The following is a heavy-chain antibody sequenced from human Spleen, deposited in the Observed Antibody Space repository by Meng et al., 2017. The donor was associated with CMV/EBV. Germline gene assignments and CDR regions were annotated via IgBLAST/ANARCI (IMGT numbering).Heavy chain of an antibody. V-gene: IGHV4-34*01. CDR2: INHSGST. Sequence: VYGGAFSGYYWSWIRQPPGKGLELIGEINHSGSTNYNPSLKSRVTISVDTSKNQFSLKLSSVTAADTAVYYCASQGPYYDFWSGYYGWGQGTLVTVSS. CDR3: ASQGPYYDFWSGYYG. D-gene: IGHD3-3*01. J-gene: IGHJ4*02. CDR1: GGAFSGYY.